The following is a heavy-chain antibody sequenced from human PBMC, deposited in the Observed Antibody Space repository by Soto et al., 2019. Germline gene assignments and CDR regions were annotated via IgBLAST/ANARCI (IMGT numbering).Heavy chain of an antibody. CDR1: GYNFTNYW. Sequence: GESLKISCKGSGYNFTNYWIGWVRQMPGKGLEWMGIIYPGDSDTRYSPSFQGQVTISADKSISTAYLQWSSLKASDTAMYYCATIAAAGTIVDYGMDVWGQGTTVTVSS. D-gene: IGHD6-13*01. V-gene: IGHV5-51*01. CDR3: ATIAAAGTIVDYGMDV. J-gene: IGHJ6*02. CDR2: IYPGDSDT.